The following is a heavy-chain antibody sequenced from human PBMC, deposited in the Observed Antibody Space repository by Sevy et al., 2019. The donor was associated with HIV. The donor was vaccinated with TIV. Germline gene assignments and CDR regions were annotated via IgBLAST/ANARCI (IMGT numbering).Heavy chain of an antibody. CDR1: GFTFSTYW. J-gene: IGHJ4*02. V-gene: IGHV3-7*01. D-gene: IGHD3-22*01. CDR2: IKQDGNEK. Sequence: GGSLRLSCAASGFTFSTYWMSWVRQAPGKGLEWVANIKQDGNEKYYVDSVKGRFTISRDNAKNSLYLQMNSLRSEDTALYYCARDLGYESTGYLPLFDNWGQGTLVTVSS. CDR3: ARDLGYESTGYLPLFDN.